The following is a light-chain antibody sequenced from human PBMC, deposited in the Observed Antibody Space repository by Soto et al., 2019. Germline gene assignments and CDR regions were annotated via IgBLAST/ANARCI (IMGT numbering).Light chain of an antibody. Sequence: QSVLTQPASVSGSPGQSITISCTGTSSDVGGYIYLSWYQQLPGKAPKLIIYEVRNRPSGVSNRFFGSKSGNTASLTISGLQAEDEADDSRSSYTNMRTYVFGTGTKITVL. CDR2: EVR. J-gene: IGLJ1*01. CDR3: SSYTNMRTYV. CDR1: SSDVGGYIY. V-gene: IGLV2-14*01.